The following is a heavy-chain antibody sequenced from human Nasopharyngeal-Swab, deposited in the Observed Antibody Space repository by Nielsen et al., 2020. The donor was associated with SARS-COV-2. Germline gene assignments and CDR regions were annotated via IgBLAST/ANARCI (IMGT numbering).Heavy chain of an antibody. D-gene: IGHD5-12*01. CDR3: AREGVGRYSGYDPKGANWPDAFDI. CDR2: IYYSGST. Sequence: WIRQPPGKGLEWIGYIYYSGSTYYNPSLKSRVTISVDTSKNQFSLKLSSVTAADTAVYYCAREGVGRYSGYDPKGANWPDAFDIWGHGTMVTVSS. V-gene: IGHV4-31*02. J-gene: IGHJ3*02.